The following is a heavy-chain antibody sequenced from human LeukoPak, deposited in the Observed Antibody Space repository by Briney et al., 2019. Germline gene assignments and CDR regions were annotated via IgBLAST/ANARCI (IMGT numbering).Heavy chain of an antibody. CDR1: GFTFSSYG. D-gene: IGHD2-8*02. CDR2: ISSSSSYI. Sequence: PGGSLRLSCAASGFTFSSYGMHWVRQAPGKGLEWVSSISSSSSYIYYADSVKGRFTISRDNAKNSLYLQMNSLRAEDTAVYYCARDIALVVHEGAFDIWGQGTMVTVSS. J-gene: IGHJ3*02. V-gene: IGHV3-21*01. CDR3: ARDIALVVHEGAFDI.